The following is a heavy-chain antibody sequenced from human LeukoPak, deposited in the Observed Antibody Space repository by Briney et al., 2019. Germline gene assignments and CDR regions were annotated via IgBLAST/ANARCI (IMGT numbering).Heavy chain of an antibody. D-gene: IGHD3-16*01. Sequence: PGGSLRLSCAASGFTFSSYAMSWVRQAPGKGLEWVSAISGSGGSTYYADSVKGRFTISRDNSKNTLYLQMNSLRAEDTAVYYCAKVVMRYYYYYGMDVWGQGTTVTVSS. V-gene: IGHV3-23*01. CDR3: AKVVMRYYYYYGMDV. J-gene: IGHJ6*02. CDR2: ISGSGGST. CDR1: GFTFSSYA.